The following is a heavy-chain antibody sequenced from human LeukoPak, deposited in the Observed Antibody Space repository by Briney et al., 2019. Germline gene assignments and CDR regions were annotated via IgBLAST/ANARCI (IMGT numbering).Heavy chain of an antibody. V-gene: IGHV1-69*04. Sequence: SVKVSCKASGGTFSSYAISWVRQAPGQGLEWMGRIIPILGIANYAQKFQGRVTITADKSTSTAYMELSSLRSEDTAVYYCARDLYGGNFRAEKGFDYWGQGTLVTVSS. CDR1: GGTFSSYA. D-gene: IGHD4-23*01. CDR2: IIPILGIA. CDR3: ARDLYGGNFRAEKGFDY. J-gene: IGHJ4*02.